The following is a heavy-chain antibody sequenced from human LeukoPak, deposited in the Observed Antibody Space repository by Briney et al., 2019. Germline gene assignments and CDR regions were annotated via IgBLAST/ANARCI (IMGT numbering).Heavy chain of an antibody. D-gene: IGHD1-26*01. J-gene: IGHJ5*02. Sequence: SETLSLTCTVSGGSISSGSYYWSWIRQPAGKGLEWIARIYTSGSTNYNPSLNSRVTISVDTSKNQFSLKLSSVTAADTAVYYCAAQQVGATLSRWFDPWGQGTLVTVSS. CDR1: GGSISSGSYY. CDR3: AAQQVGATLSRWFDP. V-gene: IGHV4-61*02. CDR2: IYTSGST.